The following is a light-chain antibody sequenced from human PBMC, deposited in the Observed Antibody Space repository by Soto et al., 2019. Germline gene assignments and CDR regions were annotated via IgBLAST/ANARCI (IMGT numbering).Light chain of an antibody. Sequence: ECVLTQSPGTLSLSPGEGAALSCRSSQTVRKNYLDWYQKKHGQAPRXXIYDASSRATGIPDRFSGGGYGTDLTITISRMEHEDFAVYYCQQFSSSPLTFGGGTKVDI. CDR1: QTVRKNY. V-gene: IGKV3-20*01. J-gene: IGKJ4*01. CDR2: DAS. CDR3: QQFSSSPLT.